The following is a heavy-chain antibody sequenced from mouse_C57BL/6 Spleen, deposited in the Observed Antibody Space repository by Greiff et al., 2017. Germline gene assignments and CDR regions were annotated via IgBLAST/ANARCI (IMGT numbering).Heavy chain of an antibody. J-gene: IGHJ4*01. CDR1: GYTFTSYW. CDR2: IHPNSGST. D-gene: IGHD1-1*01. V-gene: IGHV1-64*01. CDR3: ARCPYYYGSSYYAMDY. Sequence: SGAELVKPGASVKLSCKASGYTFTSYWMHWVKQRPGQGLEWIGMIHPNSGSTNYNEKFKSKATLTVDKSSSTAYMQLSSLTSEDSAVYYCARCPYYYGSSYYAMDYWGQGTSVTVSS.